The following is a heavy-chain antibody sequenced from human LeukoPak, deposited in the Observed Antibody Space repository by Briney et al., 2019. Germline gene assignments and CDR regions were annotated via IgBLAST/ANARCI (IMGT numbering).Heavy chain of an antibody. J-gene: IGHJ4*02. CDR3: ATFYGSGSYYNAGWEFDY. V-gene: IGHV1-24*01. CDR1: GYTLTELS. Sequence: ASVKVSCKVSGYTLTELSMHWVRQAPGKGLEWMGGFDPEDGETIYAQKLQGRVTMTEDTSTDTAYMEPSSLRSEDTAVYYCATFYGSGSYYNAGWEFDYWGQGTLVTVSS. CDR2: FDPEDGET. D-gene: IGHD3-10*01.